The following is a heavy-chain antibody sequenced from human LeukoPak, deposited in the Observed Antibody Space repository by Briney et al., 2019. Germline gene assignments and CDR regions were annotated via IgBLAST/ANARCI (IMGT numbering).Heavy chain of an antibody. Sequence: VASVKVSCKASGYTFTGYYLHWVRQAPGQGLEWMGWISPNSGGTHYAQKFQGRVTMTRDTSITTAYMELSRLRSDDTAVFYCARDSTGSYLDYWGQGTLVTVSS. CDR3: ARDSTGSYLDY. CDR2: ISPNSGGT. J-gene: IGHJ4*02. D-gene: IGHD1-26*01. CDR1: GYTFTGYY. V-gene: IGHV1-2*02.